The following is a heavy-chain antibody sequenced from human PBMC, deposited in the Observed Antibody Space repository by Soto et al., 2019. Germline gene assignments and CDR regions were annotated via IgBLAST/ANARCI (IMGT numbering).Heavy chain of an antibody. V-gene: IGHV1-69*12. J-gene: IGHJ2*01. CDR3: ARAPDYGGNPWWYFDL. CDR2: IIPIFGTA. CDR1: GGTFSSYA. D-gene: IGHD4-17*01. Sequence: QVQLVQSGAEVKKPGSSVKVSCKASGGTFSSYAISWVRQAPGQGLEWMGGIIPIFGTANYAQKFQGRVTITADESTSTAYIELSSLRSEDTAVYYCARAPDYGGNPWWYFDLWGRRTRVTVSS.